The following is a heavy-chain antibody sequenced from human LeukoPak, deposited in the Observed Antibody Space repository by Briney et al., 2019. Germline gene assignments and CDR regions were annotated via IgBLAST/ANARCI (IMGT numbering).Heavy chain of an antibody. V-gene: IGHV3-7*01. Sequence: GGSLRLSCAAPGFTFSSYWMSWVRQAPGKGLEWVANIKQDGSEKYYVDSVEGRFTISRDNAKNSLYLQMNSLRAEDTAVYYCARDLPSEVLAYCGGDCYYLFEGLDYWGQGTLVTVSS. CDR3: ARDLPSEVLAYCGGDCYYLFEGLDY. CDR2: IKQDGSEK. CDR1: GFTFSSYW. J-gene: IGHJ4*02. D-gene: IGHD2-21*02.